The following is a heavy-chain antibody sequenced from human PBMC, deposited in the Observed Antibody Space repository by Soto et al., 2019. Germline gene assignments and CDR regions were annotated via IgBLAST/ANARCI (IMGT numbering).Heavy chain of an antibody. V-gene: IGHV1-69*06. CDR3: AASYYYDSSGYLLGGDPFDI. CDR2: IIPIFGTA. J-gene: IGHJ3*02. Sequence: SVKVSCKDSGGTFSSDAISWVRQAPGQGLEWMVGIIPIFGTANYAQKFKGRATITADKSTSTAYMELSSLRSEETAVYYCAASYYYDSSGYLLGGDPFDIGG. CDR1: GGTFSSDA. D-gene: IGHD3-22*01.